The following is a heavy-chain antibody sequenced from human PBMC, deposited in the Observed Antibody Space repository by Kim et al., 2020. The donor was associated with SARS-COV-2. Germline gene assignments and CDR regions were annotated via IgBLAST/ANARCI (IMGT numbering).Heavy chain of an antibody. V-gene: IGHV3-13*01. D-gene: IGHD3-16*01. CDR2: ISTAGAT. J-gene: IGHJ6*02. CDR1: GFTFSSYD. CDR3: ARQNTTPIMADSYGMDV. Sequence: GGSLRLSCAASGFTFSSYDMHWVRQAPGKGLEWVSAISTAGATYYPASVKGRFTIARENAKNSLYLQMNSLRAGDTAVYYCARQNTTPIMADSYGMDVWGQGTTVTVSS.